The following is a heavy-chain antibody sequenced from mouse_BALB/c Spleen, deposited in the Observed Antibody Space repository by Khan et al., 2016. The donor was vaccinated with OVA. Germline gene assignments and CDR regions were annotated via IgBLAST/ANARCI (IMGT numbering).Heavy chain of an antibody. CDR1: GYSFTSYY. J-gene: IGHJ3*01. Sequence: VQLKESGPELMKPGASVKISCKASGYSFTSYYMHWMKQSHGKSLEWIGYIDPFNADTDYNQKFKGKATLTVDKSFNTAYMHLTSLTSEGSAVYYCARGTFADWGQGTLVTVSA. CDR3: ARGTFAD. CDR2: IDPFNADT. D-gene: IGHD3-3*01. V-gene: IGHV1S135*01.